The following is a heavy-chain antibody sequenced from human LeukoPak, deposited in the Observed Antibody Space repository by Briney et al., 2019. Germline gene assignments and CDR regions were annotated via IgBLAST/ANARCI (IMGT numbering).Heavy chain of an antibody. D-gene: IGHD4-17*01. CDR3: ARAVYYGDYFDAFDI. CDR2: INAGNGNT. V-gene: IGHV1-3*01. CDR1: GYTFTSYA. Sequence: ASVKVSCKASGYTFTSYAMHWVRQAPGQRLEWMGWINAGNGNTKYSQKFQGRVTITRDTSASTAYMELSSLRSEATAVYYCARAVYYGDYFDAFDIWGQGTMVTVSS. J-gene: IGHJ3*02.